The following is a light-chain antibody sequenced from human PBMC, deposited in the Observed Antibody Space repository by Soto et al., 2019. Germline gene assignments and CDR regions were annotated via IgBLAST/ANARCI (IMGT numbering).Light chain of an antibody. V-gene: IGKV3-20*01. CDR2: GAT. Sequence: EIVLTQSPATLSLSPGERATLSCRASQSVSNTYLAWHQQKPGQAPRLLIFGATSTATGIPDRFSGSGSVTDFNLSISRLEPEDGVVYYGQQYGCSPRTFGQGTKLESK. CDR1: QSVSNTY. J-gene: IGKJ2*01. CDR3: QQYGCSPRT.